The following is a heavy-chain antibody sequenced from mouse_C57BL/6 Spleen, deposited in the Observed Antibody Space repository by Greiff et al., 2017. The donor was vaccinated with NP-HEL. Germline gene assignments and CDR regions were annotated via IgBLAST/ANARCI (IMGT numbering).Heavy chain of an antibody. CDR2: IYPGDGDT. D-gene: IGHD1-1*01. J-gene: IGHJ2*01. Sequence: QVQLKQSGPELVKPGASVKISCKASGYAFSSSWMNWVKQRPGKGLEWIGRIYPGDGDTNYNGKFKGKATLTADKSSSTAYMQLSSLTSEDSAVYFCARIGSSFFDYWGQGTTLTVSS. CDR3: ARIGSSFFDY. V-gene: IGHV1-82*01. CDR1: GYAFSSSW.